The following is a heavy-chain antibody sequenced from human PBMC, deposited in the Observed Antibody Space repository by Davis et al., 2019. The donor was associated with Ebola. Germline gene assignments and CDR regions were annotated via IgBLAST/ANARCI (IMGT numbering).Heavy chain of an antibody. CDR1: GFTFSTYA. J-gene: IGHJ6*02. CDR3: AKSRRLYSYYGINV. Sequence: PGGSLRLSCAASGFTFSTYAMSWVRQVPGKGLEWVSAISHNGNSTYYSDSVKGRFSISRDNSKNILSLQMNSLRAEDRAVYYCAKSRRLYSYYGINVWGQGPTVTVSS. V-gene: IGHV3-23*01. CDR2: ISHNGNST.